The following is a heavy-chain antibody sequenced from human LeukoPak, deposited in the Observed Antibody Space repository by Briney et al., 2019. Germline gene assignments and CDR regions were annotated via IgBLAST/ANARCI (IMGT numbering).Heavy chain of an antibody. CDR3: ASTGDSSSLDY. V-gene: IGHV4-59*02. CDR2: IYYSGST. J-gene: IGHJ4*02. D-gene: IGHD6-6*01. Sequence: PSQTLSLTRTVSGGSVISYYWSSTRQPPGKGLEWIGYIYYSGSTNYNPSLKSRVTISVDTSKNQFSLKLSSVTAADTAVYYCASTGDSSSLDYWGRGTRVSVSS. CDR1: GGSVISYY.